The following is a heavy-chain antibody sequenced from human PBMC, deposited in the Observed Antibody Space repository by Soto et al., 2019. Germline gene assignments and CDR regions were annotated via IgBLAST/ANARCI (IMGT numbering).Heavy chain of an antibody. CDR3: ARVTGIAAAESWSGYYYYYYGIDV. D-gene: IGHD6-13*01. Sequence: GESLKISCKGSGYSFASYWIGWVRQMPGKGLEWMGIIYPGDSDTRYSPSFQGQVTISADKSISTAYLQWSSLKASDTAMYYCARVTGIAAAESWSGYYYYYYGIDVWGQGTTVTVSS. CDR1: GYSFASYW. V-gene: IGHV5-51*01. CDR2: IYPGDSDT. J-gene: IGHJ6*02.